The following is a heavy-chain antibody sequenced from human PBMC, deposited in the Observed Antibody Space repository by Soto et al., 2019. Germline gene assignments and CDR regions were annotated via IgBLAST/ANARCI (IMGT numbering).Heavy chain of an antibody. J-gene: IGHJ6*02. CDR3: ARDLRDRYSSSWYGGRYYYYGMDV. CDR1: GYTFTGYY. V-gene: IGHV1-2*04. D-gene: IGHD6-13*01. CDR2: IHSNSGGT. Sequence: ASVKVSCKASGYTFTGYYIHWVRQAPGQGLEWMGWIHSNSGGTNYAQKFQVWVTMTRDTSISTAYMELSRLRSDDTAVYYCARDLRDRYSSSWYGGRYYYYGMDVWGQGTTVTVSS.